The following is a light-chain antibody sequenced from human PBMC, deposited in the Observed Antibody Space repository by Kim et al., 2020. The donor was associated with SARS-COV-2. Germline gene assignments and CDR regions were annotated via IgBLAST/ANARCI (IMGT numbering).Light chain of an antibody. CDR2: GKN. Sequence: LGQTVRITCQGDSLRSYYASWYQQKPGRAPVLVIYGKNNRPSGIPDRFSGSSSGNTASLTITGAQAEDEADYYCNSRDSSGNHPDVFGTGTQLTVL. J-gene: IGLJ1*01. CDR1: SLRSYY. CDR3: NSRDSSGNHPDV. V-gene: IGLV3-19*01.